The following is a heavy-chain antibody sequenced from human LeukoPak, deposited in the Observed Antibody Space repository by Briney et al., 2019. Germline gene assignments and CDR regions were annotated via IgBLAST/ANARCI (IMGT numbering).Heavy chain of an antibody. CDR1: GFTLNNYW. J-gene: IGHJ4*02. CDR2: INQDGSEK. CDR3: ARAGSHWHYVY. D-gene: IGHD3-10*01. V-gene: IGHV3-7*01. Sequence: GGSLRLSCAASGFTLNNYWMGWVRQAPGRGLEWVANINQDGSEKYYVDSVKGRFTISRDNAKNSLSLQMNNLRVEDTAVYYCARAGSHWHYVYWGQGTVVTVSS.